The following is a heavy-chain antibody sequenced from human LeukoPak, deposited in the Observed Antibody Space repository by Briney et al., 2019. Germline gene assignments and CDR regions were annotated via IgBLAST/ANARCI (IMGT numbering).Heavy chain of an antibody. CDR1: GGSISSGSYY. J-gene: IGHJ5*02. CDR3: AREEFYNWNDSGGWFDP. CDR2: IYTSENT. D-gene: IGHD1-1*01. Sequence: SQTLSLTCTVSGGSISSGSYYWSWIQQPAGKGLEWIGRIYTSENTNYNPSLKSRITISLDTSDNQFSLKLSSVTAADTAVYYCAREEFYNWNDSGGWFDPWGQGTLVTVSS. V-gene: IGHV4-61*02.